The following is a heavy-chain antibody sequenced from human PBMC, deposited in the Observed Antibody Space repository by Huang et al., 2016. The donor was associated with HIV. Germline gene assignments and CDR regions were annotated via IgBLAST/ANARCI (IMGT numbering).Heavy chain of an antibody. CDR2: INTTTGNP. CDR3: ARDYYDSRGYDIHAVVDY. Sequence: QVQLVQSGSELRKPGASVKVSCQASGYTFTRYAMNWVRQAHGQGLEWMGRINTTTGNPTYAQDFTGRFVLSWDTSVSTAYLQISSLEAEDTAVYYCARDYYDSRGYDIHAVVDYWGQGTLVTVSS. V-gene: IGHV7-4-1*02. J-gene: IGHJ4*02. D-gene: IGHD3-22*01. CDR1: GYTFTRYA.